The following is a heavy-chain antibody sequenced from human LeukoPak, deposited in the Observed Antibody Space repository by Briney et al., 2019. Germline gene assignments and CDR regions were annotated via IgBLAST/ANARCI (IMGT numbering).Heavy chain of an antibody. CDR3: VKDRCSSTSCYPWFDP. D-gene: IGHD2-2*01. V-gene: IGHV3-33*06. CDR2: IWSDGSRQ. CDR1: GFTFSSHG. J-gene: IGHJ5*02. Sequence: GGSLRLSCAASGFTFSSHGMHWVRQAPGKGLEWVAVIWSDGSRQYYGDSVKGRFTISRDNSKDTLYLQIDSLTVEDTAVYYCVKDRCSSTSCYPWFDPWGQGTLVTVSS.